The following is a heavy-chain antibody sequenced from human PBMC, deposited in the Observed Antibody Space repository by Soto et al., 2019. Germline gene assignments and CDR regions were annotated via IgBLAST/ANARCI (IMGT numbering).Heavy chain of an antibody. CDR2: ISYDGSNK. Sequence: QVQLVESGRGVVQPGRSLRLSCAASGFTFSSYAMHWVRQAPGKGLEWVAVISYDGSNKYYADSVKGRFTISRDNSKNTLYLQMNSLRAEDTAVYYCQGGDGMDVWGQGTTVTVSS. CDR1: GFTFSSYA. D-gene: IGHD3-16*01. J-gene: IGHJ6*02. CDR3: QGGDGMDV. V-gene: IGHV3-30-3*01.